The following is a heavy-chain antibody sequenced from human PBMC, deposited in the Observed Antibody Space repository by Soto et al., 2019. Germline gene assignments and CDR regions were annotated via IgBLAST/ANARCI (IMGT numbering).Heavy chain of an antibody. Sequence: QVQLVQSGAEVKKPGASVKVSCKASGYTFTSYGISWVRQAPGQGLEWMGWISAYNGNTNYAQKLQGRVTMTTDTSTSTAYMELRSLRSDDTAVYYCAKDWQYGDYGYYFDYWGQGTLVTVSS. V-gene: IGHV1-18*04. CDR1: GYTFTSYG. D-gene: IGHD4-17*01. CDR2: ISAYNGNT. CDR3: AKDWQYGDYGYYFDY. J-gene: IGHJ4*02.